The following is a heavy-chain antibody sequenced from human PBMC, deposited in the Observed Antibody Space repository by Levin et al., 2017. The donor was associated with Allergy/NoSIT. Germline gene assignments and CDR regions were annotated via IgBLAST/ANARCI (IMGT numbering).Heavy chain of an antibody. J-gene: IGHJ4*02. CDR3: ARLRWNFPPCAAKASSLSPDSDS. CDR1: GFPFSTYN. CDR2: ISSSITTI. D-gene: IGHD1-7*01. V-gene: IGHV3-48*02. Sequence: GESLKISCAASGFPFSTYNMNWVRQAPGRGLEWVSYISSSITTIYYADSVKGRFTISRDNAKSPLYLQMNSLRDEDTAMYYCARLRWNFPPCAAKASSLSPDSDSWGQGTLVTVSS.